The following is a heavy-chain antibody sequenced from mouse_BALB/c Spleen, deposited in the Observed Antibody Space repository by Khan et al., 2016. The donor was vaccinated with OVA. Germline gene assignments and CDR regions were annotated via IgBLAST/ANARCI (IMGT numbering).Heavy chain of an antibody. CDR3: TRSGDGTFAY. Sequence: QVQLKQSGAELVKPGASVKLSCKASGYTFTSYYMYWVKQRPGQGLEWIGEINPGDGDTNFNEKFKIKATLTVDKSSSTSYMQLSSLTSEDSAVYYCTRSGDGTFAYWGQGTLVTVSA. D-gene: IGHD2-1*01. CDR2: INPGDGDT. J-gene: IGHJ3*01. V-gene: IGHV1S81*02. CDR1: GYTFTSYY.